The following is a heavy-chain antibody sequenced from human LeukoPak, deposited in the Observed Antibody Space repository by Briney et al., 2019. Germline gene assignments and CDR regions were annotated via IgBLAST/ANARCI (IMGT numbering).Heavy chain of an antibody. Sequence: ASVKVSCKASGYTFTSYFMHWVRHAPGQGPEWMGLINPSGGSTSYAQKFQGRVTMTRDMSTNTVYMDLSSLRSDDTAVYHCARDPYSGWQLDEFHYYGMDVWGQGTTVIVSS. CDR1: GYTFTSYF. J-gene: IGHJ6*02. CDR2: INPSGGST. V-gene: IGHV1-46*01. CDR3: ARDPYSGWQLDEFHYYGMDV. D-gene: IGHD6-6*01.